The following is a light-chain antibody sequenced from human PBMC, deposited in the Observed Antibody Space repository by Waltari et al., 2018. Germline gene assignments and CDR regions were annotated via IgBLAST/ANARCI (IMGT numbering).Light chain of an antibody. J-gene: IGKJ2*01. Sequence: EKVMTQSPATLSVSPGERATLSCRASQSVSSNLAWYQQKPGQAPRLLIYGASTRPTGIPARFSGSGSGTEFSLTISSLQSEDFAVYYCQQYNDWPYTFGQGTKLEIK. CDR3: QQYNDWPYT. V-gene: IGKV3-15*01. CDR1: QSVSSN. CDR2: GAS.